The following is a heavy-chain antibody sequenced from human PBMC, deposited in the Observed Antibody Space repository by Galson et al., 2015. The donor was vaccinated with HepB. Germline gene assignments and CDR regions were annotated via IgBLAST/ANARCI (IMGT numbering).Heavy chain of an antibody. J-gene: IGHJ4*02. CDR1: GFTFSSYW. CDR3: ARDGDDFWSGTLFGY. D-gene: IGHD3-3*01. V-gene: IGHV3-74*01. CDR2: INSDGSST. Sequence: LSLSCAASGFTFSSYWMHWVRQAPGKGLVWVSRINSDGSSTSYADSVKGRFTISRDNAKNTLYLQMNSLRAEDTAVYYCARDGDDFWSGTLFGYWGQGTLVTVSS.